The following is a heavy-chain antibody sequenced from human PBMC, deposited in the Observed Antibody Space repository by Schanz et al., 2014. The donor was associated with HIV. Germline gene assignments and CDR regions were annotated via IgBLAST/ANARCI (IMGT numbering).Heavy chain of an antibody. CDR1: GGSFSGYY. V-gene: IGHV4-34*02. CDR3: ARGVRRDCRTPDCNTGWFDP. Sequence: QVHLQQWGAGLLKPSETLSLTCAVYGGSFSGYYWSWIRQPPGKGLEWIGEINHSGSTNYSPSLKSRVPIPVDAPKRQFSLNLAPVTAADTAVYYCARGVRRDCRTPDCNTGWFDPWGQGTLVTVSS. CDR2: INHSGST. J-gene: IGHJ5*02. D-gene: IGHD2-15*01.